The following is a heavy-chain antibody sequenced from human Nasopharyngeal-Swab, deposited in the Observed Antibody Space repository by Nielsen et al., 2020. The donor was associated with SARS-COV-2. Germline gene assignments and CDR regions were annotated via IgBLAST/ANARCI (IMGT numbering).Heavy chain of an antibody. CDR2: FDPEDGET. Sequence: ASVKVSCKASGYTFTSYGISWVRQAPGKGLEWMGGFDPEDGETIYAQKFQGRVTMTEDTSTDTAYMELSGLRSEDTAVYYCAILQLWLRVDYWGQGTLVTVSS. J-gene: IGHJ4*02. CDR1: GYTFTSYG. D-gene: IGHD5-18*01. CDR3: AILQLWLRVDY. V-gene: IGHV1-24*01.